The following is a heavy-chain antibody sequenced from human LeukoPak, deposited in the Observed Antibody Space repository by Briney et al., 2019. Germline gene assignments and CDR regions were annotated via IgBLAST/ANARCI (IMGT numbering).Heavy chain of an antibody. J-gene: IGHJ6*02. D-gene: IGHD6-19*01. CDR2: IYYSGST. CDR1: GGSISSYY. CDR3: ARDSSSIAVVLYYGMDV. V-gene: IGHV4-59*01. Sequence: SETLSLTCTVSGGSISSYYWSWIRQPPGKGLEWIGYIYYSGSTNYNPSLKSRVTISVDTSKNQFSLKLSSVTAADTAVYYCARDSSSIAVVLYYGMDVWGQGTTVTVSS.